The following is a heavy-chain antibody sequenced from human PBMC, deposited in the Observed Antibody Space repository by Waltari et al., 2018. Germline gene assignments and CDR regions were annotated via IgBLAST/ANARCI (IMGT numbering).Heavy chain of an antibody. CDR1: GYIFTSHY. J-gene: IGHJ5*01. Sequence: QVRLEQSGAEVKKHGASVKVSCKTSGYIFTSHYIHWLRQAPGQGLEWMGIIGPNGGRASYAQKFQGRVIMTRDTSRSTVYMELSSLRSDDTAVYYCARAVSTLGEGWFDSWGQGTLVTVSS. CDR2: IGPNGGRA. CDR3: ARAVSTLGEGWFDS. V-gene: IGHV1-46*01. D-gene: IGHD4-17*01.